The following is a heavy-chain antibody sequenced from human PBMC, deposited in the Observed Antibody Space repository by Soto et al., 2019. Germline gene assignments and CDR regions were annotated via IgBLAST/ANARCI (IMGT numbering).Heavy chain of an antibody. V-gene: IGHV3-48*02. Sequence: EVQLVESGGGLIQPRRSLRISCAASGFNFRNYAMNWVRQAPGQGLEWISYISVGGGSIFYAESVKGRFTISRDDVQNSLYLQMNTLREEDTALYYCVRDDQLAFDVWGQGTMVIVSS. CDR3: VRDDQLAFDV. CDR1: GFNFRNYA. J-gene: IGHJ3*01. CDR2: ISVGGGSI.